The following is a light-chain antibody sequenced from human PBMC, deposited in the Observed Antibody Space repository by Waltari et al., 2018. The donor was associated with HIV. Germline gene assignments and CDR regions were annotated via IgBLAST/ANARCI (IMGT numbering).Light chain of an antibody. CDR2: DVT. V-gene: IGLV2-8*01. CDR3: SSYAGSSMSYA. J-gene: IGLJ1*01. CDR1: SSDVGAFKY. Sequence: QSALTQPPSASGSPGQSVSISCPGASSDVGAFKYVSWYQQHPGKAPKRLIYDVTKRPSGVPDRFSGSKSGNTASLTVSGLQAEDEAHYYCSSYAGSSMSYAFGTGTKVTVL.